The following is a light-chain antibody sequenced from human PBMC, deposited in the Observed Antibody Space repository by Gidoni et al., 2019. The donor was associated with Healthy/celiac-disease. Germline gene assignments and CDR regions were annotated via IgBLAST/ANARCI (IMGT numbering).Light chain of an antibody. CDR3: QSSDSSGTYVV. Sequence: SYERTQPPSVSVSPGQTARITCSGDALPKQYAYWYQQKPGQAPVLVIYKDSERPSGIPGRFSCSSSGTTVTLTISGVQAEDEADYYCQSSDSSGTYVVFGGGTKLTVL. CDR2: KDS. V-gene: IGLV3-25*03. J-gene: IGLJ2*01. CDR1: ALPKQY.